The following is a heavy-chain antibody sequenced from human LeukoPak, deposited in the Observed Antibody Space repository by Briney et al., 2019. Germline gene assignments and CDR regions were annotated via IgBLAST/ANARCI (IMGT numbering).Heavy chain of an antibody. V-gene: IGHV3-23*01. J-gene: IGHJ4*02. Sequence: GGSLRVSCAVSGITLSNYGMSWVRQARGKGLEWVAGISDSGGRTNYADSVKGRFTISRDSPKNTLYLQMNSLRAEDTAVYFCAKRGVVIRVILVGFHKEAYYFDSWGQGALVTVSS. CDR3: AKRGVVIRVILVGFHKEAYYFDS. CDR2: ISDSGGRT. CDR1: GITLSNYG. D-gene: IGHD3-22*01.